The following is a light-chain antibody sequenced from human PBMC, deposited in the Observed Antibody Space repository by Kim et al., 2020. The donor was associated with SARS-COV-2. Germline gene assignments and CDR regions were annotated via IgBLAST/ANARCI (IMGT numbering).Light chain of an antibody. CDR2: SAS. CDR1: QTISNF. V-gene: IGKV1-39*01. CDR3: QQSSSAPLT. Sequence: DIQMTQSPSSLSASVGDRVTITCRASQTISNFLNWYRQKPGTAPKLLIYSASSLQSRVPSRFSGSGSGTDFTLTISSLQPEDFATYYCQQSSSAPLTFGPGTKVDIK. J-gene: IGKJ3*01.